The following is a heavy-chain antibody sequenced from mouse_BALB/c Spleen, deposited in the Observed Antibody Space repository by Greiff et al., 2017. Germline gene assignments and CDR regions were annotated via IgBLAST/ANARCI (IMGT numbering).Heavy chain of an antibody. D-gene: IGHD1-1*01. Sequence: QVQLKQSGAELVRPGTSVKVSCKASGYAFTNYLIEWVKQRPGQGLEWIGVINPGSGGTNYNEKFKGKATLTADKSSSTAYMQLSSLTSEDSAVYYCARSRYYGSRENSYYFDYWGQGTTLTVSS. J-gene: IGHJ2*01. V-gene: IGHV1-54*01. CDR2: INPGSGGT. CDR1: GYAFTNYL. CDR3: ARSRYYGSRENSYYFDY.